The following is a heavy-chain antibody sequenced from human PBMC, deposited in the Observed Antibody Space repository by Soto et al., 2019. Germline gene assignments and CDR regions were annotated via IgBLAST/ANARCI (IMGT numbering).Heavy chain of an antibody. CDR1: GGSISSYY. CDR2: IYYSGST. D-gene: IGHD3-3*01. CDR3: ARDEITIFGEYYYYYMDV. J-gene: IGHJ6*03. V-gene: IGHV4-59*01. Sequence: SETLSLTCTVSGGSISSYYWSWIRQPPGKGLEWIGYIYYSGSTNYNPSLKSRVTISVDTSKNHFSLKLSSVTAADTAVYYCARDEITIFGEYYYYYMDVWGKGTTVTVSS.